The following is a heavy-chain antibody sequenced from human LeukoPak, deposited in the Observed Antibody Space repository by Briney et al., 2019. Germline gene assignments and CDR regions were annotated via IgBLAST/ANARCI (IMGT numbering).Heavy chain of an antibody. CDR2: VRTKSNSYAT. CDR3: TRVAGDEVFNI. Sequence: PGGSLRLSCAASGFSFSGSAMHWVRQASGKGLEWVGRVRTKSNSYATAYAASVKGRFTISRDDSKNMAYLQMNSLKIEDTAVYYCTRVAGDEVFNIWAKGQWSPSLQ. CDR1: GFSFSGSA. J-gene: IGHJ3*02. V-gene: IGHV3-73*01. D-gene: IGHD1-26*01.